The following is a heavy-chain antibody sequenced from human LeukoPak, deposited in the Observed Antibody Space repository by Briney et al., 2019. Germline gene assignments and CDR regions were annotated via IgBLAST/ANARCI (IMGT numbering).Heavy chain of an antibody. V-gene: IGHV4-34*01. CDR2: INHSGST. J-gene: IGHJ4*02. Sequence: SETLSLTCAVYGGSFSGYYWSWIRQPPGKGLEWIGEINHSGSTNYNPSLKSRVTISVDTSKNQFSLKLSSVTAADTAVYYCAILPDYYGSGSYHNFDYWGQGTLVTVSS. D-gene: IGHD3-10*01. CDR1: GGSFSGYY. CDR3: AILPDYYGSGSYHNFDY.